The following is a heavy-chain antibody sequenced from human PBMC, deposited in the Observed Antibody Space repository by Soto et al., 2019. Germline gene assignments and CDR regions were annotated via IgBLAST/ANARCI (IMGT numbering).Heavy chain of an antibody. CDR3: ARDSNGTTRDYYYYGMDV. V-gene: IGHV3-21*01. J-gene: IGHJ6*02. D-gene: IGHD1-1*01. CDR2: ISSSSSYI. Sequence: GSLRLSCAASGFTFSSYSMNWVRQAPGKGLEWVSSISSSSSYIYYADSVKGRFTISRDNAKNSLYLQMNSLRAEDTAVYYCARDSNGTTRDYYYYGMDVWGQGTTVTVSS. CDR1: GFTFSSYS.